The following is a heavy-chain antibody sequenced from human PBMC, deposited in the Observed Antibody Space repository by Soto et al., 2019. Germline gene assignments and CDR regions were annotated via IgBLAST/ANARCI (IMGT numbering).Heavy chain of an antibody. Sequence: PGGSLRLSCTASGFTFAGYAISWVRQAPGKGLEWVSAISASGESTFYADSVKGRFTISRDNSNDILNLQMNSLRGEDTAVYYCTKDIWQKYTIGYDYWGQGIPVTVSS. V-gene: IGHV3-23*01. J-gene: IGHJ4*02. CDR1: GFTFAGYA. CDR3: TKDIWQKYTIGYDY. CDR2: ISASGEST. D-gene: IGHD2-15*01.